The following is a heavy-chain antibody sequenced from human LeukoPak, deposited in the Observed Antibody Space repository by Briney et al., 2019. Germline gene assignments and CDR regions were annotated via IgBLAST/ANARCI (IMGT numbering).Heavy chain of an antibody. CDR3: AREGFCTGTKCPAEY. Sequence: ASVGVSCKASGYTFTAYYMYWVRQAPGQGLEWMGWINPNTGGTNSAQKFQGRVTMTRDTSISIAYMELKRLRSDDTAVYFCAREGFCTGTKCPAEYWGQGTLVTVSS. D-gene: IGHD2-8*02. J-gene: IGHJ4*02. V-gene: IGHV1-2*02. CDR2: INPNTGGT. CDR1: GYTFTAYY.